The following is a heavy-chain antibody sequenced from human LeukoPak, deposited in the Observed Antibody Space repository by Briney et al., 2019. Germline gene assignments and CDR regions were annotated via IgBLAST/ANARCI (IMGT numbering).Heavy chain of an antibody. J-gene: IGHJ3*02. Sequence: PSETLSLTCTVSGGSISSYYWSWIRQPPGKGLEWIGYIYYSGSTNYNPSLKSRVTISVDTSKNQFSLKLSSVTAADTAVYYCARGLPRDDAFDIWGQGTMVTVSS. CDR2: IYYSGST. D-gene: IGHD2-15*01. CDR1: GGSISSYY. CDR3: ARGLPRDDAFDI. V-gene: IGHV4-59*01.